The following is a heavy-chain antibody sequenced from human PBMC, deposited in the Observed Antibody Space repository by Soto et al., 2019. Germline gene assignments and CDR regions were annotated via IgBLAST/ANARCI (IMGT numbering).Heavy chain of an antibody. CDR2: IYSSRST. V-gene: IGHV4-59*01. J-gene: IGHJ4*02. CDR1: GGSISNYY. CDR3: ARDHPHSYGVYYFDY. D-gene: IGHD5-18*01. Sequence: PSETLSLTCTVSGGSISNYYWNWIRQSPGKGLEWIRYIYSSRSTHYNPSLQNRVSISIDTSKNQVSLKVNSVTAADTAVYYCARDHPHSYGVYYFDYWGQGTPVTVS.